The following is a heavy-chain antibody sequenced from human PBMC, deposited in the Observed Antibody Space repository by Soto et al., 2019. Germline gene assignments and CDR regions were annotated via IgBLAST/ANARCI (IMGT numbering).Heavy chain of an antibody. CDR1: GGSISRGGYY. D-gene: IGHD3-3*01. CDR2: IYYSGST. Sequence: QVQLQESGPGLVKPSQTLSLTCTVSGGSISRGGYYWSWIRQHPGKGLEWIGYIYYSGSTYYNPSLKSRVTISVDTSKNQFSLKLSSVTAADTAVYYCASAPPISPRIWSGYSNWFDPWGQGTLVTVSS. V-gene: IGHV4-31*03. J-gene: IGHJ5*02. CDR3: ASAPPISPRIWSGYSNWFDP.